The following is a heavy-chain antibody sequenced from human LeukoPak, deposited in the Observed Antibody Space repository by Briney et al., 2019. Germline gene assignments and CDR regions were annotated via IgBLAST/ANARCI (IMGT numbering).Heavy chain of an antibody. CDR1: GYTFTTYG. J-gene: IGHJ5*02. CDR3: ATDHSMANTAWWFDP. D-gene: IGHD5-24*01. V-gene: IGHV1-18*01. Sequence: ASVKLSCKASGYTFTTYGINWVRQAPGQGLEWMGWITTYKGNTNYAQKLQGRVTMTTDTSTSTVYMELSSLRSEDTAFYYCATDHSMANTAWWFDPWGQGTLVTVSS. CDR2: ITTYKGNT.